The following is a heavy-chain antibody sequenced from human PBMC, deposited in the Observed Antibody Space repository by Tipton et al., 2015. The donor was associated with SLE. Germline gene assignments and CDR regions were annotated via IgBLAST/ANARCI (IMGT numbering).Heavy chain of an antibody. CDR1: GGSFSGYY. CDR2: INHSGST. D-gene: IGHD6-6*01. Sequence: TLSLTCAVYGGSFSGYYWSWIRQPPGKGLEWIGEINHSGSTNYNPSLKSRVTISVDTSKNQFSLKLRSMTAADTAVYYCARVVQLAGYFHHWGQGTLVTVSS. V-gene: IGHV4-34*01. J-gene: IGHJ1*01. CDR3: ARVVQLAGYFHH.